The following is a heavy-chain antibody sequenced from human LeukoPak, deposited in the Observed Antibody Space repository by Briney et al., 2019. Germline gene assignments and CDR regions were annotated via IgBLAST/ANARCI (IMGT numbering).Heavy chain of an antibody. J-gene: IGHJ4*02. CDR1: GFTVSSNY. V-gene: IGHV3-66*01. Sequence: GGSLRLSCAASGFTVSSNYMNWVRQAPGKGLEWVSVMYSGGSTFYGDSVKGRFTISRDNSMNTLYLQMTSLRPEDTAVYYCASYNWNYDLDYWGQGTLVTVSS. D-gene: IGHD1-1*01. CDR3: ASYNWNYDLDY. CDR2: MYSGGST.